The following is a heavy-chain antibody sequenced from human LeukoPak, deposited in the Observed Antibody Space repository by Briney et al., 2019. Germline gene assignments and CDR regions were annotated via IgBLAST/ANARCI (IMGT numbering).Heavy chain of an antibody. J-gene: IGHJ4*02. CDR2: ISSSSSYI. CDR3: ARGSYYYDSSGYYHDY. V-gene: IGHV3-21*01. Sequence: PGGSLRLSCAASGVTFSSYSMNWVRQAPGKGLEWVSSISSSSSYIYYADSVKGRFTISRDNAKNSLYLQMNSLRAEDTAVYYCARGSYYYDSSGYYHDYWGQGTLVTVSS. D-gene: IGHD3-22*01. CDR1: GVTFSSYS.